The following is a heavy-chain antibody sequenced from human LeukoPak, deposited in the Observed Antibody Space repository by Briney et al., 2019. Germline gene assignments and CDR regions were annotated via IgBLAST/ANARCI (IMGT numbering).Heavy chain of an antibody. V-gene: IGHV1-69*15. J-gene: IGHJ5*02. Sequence: SVKVSCKTSGGTFTSYAITWVRQAPGQGLEWMGKIIPISGTTNHAQKFQGRVTFTADESTSTAYMELSSLRSEDTALYYCARKLRLGGNWFDPWGQGTLVTVSS. CDR1: GGTFTSYA. CDR3: ARKLRLGGNWFDP. D-gene: IGHD1-26*01. CDR2: IIPISGTT.